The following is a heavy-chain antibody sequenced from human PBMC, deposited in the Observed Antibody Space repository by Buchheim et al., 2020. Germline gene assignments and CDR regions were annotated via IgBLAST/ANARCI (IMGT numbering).Heavy chain of an antibody. CDR3: AKEGDSSGWAEADY. CDR1: GFTFSSYG. V-gene: IGHV3-23*01. D-gene: IGHD6-19*01. Sequence: EVQLLESGGGLVQPGGSLRLSCAASGFTFSSYGMTWVRQAPGKGLKWVSGISGSGGSTYYADSGKGRFTISRDNSKKTLDLQMNSLRAEDTAVYYCAKEGDSSGWAEADYWGQGTL. CDR2: ISGSGGST. J-gene: IGHJ4*02.